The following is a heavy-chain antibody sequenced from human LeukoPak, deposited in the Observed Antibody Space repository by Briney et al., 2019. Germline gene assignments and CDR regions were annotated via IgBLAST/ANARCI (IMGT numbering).Heavy chain of an antibody. CDR1: GGSISSGGYY. CDR2: IYYSGST. Sequence: SETLSLTCTVSGGSISSGGYYWSWIRQHPGKGLEWIGYIYYSGSTYYNPSLKSRVTISVDTSKNQFSLKLSSVTAADTAVYYCATTREGHLYYYYGMDVWGQGTTVTVSS. D-gene: IGHD1-1*01. V-gene: IGHV4-31*03. CDR3: ATTREGHLYYYYGMDV. J-gene: IGHJ6*02.